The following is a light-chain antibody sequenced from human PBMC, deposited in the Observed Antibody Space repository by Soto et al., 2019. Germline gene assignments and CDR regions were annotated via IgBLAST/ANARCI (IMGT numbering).Light chain of an antibody. CDR3: QQFGNSPWT. Sequence: TVSTQSPATVSLSPGERATLSCRASQSVPSTYFAWYQQKPGQPPRLLISGTSNRATGIPDRFSGSGSGTDFTLTISRLEPEDFAVYFCQQFGNSPWTFGQGTKVDIK. CDR2: GTS. V-gene: IGKV3-20*01. J-gene: IGKJ1*01. CDR1: QSVPSTY.